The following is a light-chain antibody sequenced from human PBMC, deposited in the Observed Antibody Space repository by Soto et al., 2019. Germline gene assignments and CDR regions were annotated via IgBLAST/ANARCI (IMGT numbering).Light chain of an antibody. V-gene: IGKV3-15*01. CDR1: QSVYSN. J-gene: IGKJ4*01. CDR2: ESS. CDR3: QQYQSCPLT. Sequence: EIVMTQSPATLSLSPGERATLSCRASQSVYSNLAWYQQKPGQTPRLLIYESSTRATGIPARFSGGGSGTVFTLTISSLQSEDFADYCCQQYQSCPLTFGGGTKVEIK.